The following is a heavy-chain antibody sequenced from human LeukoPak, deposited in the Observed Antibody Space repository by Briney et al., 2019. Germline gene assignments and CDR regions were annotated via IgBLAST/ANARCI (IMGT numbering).Heavy chain of an antibody. V-gene: IGHV3-33*01. CDR1: GFTFSSYG. Sequence: GGSLRLSCAASGFTFSSYGMHWVRQAPGKGLEWVAVTWYDGSNKYYADSVKGRFTISRDNSKNTLYLQMNSLRAEDTAVYYCARVRSGNRYYFDYWGQGTLVTVSS. CDR2: TWYDGSNK. J-gene: IGHJ4*02. CDR3: ARVRSGNRYYFDY.